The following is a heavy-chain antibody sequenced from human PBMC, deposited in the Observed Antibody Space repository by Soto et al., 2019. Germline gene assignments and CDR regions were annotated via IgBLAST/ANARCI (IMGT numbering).Heavy chain of an antibody. CDR2: ISVSGDTT. V-gene: IGHV3-23*01. J-gene: IGHJ5*02. CDR3: AKNRNIGVAGTSCWFGP. CDR1: GFIFSNYD. Sequence: PGGSLRLSCAASGFIFSNYDMSWVRQPPGKGLEWVSAISVSGDTTYYADSVKGRFTISRDNSKNTLYLQMNTLRAEDTAVYYCAKNRNIGVAGTSCWFGPWGLGTPVTVSP. D-gene: IGHD6-19*01.